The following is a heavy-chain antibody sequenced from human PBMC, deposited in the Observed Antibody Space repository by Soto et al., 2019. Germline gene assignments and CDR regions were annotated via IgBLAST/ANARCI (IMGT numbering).Heavy chain of an antibody. V-gene: IGHV4-34*01. CDR1: GESFSGYY. CDR3: VRIYYYYYYMDV. CDR2: INHSGST. J-gene: IGHJ6*03. Sequence: QVQLQQWGAGLLKPSETLSLTCAVYGESFSGYYWSWIRQPPGKGLEWIGEINHSGSTNYNPSLKSRVTISVDTSKNQFSLKLSSVTAADTAVYYCVRIYYYYYYMDVWGKGTTVTVSS. D-gene: IGHD2-15*01.